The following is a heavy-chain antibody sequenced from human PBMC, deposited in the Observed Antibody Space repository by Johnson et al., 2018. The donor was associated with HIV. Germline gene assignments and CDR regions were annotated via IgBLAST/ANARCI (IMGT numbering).Heavy chain of an antibody. J-gene: IGHJ3*02. CDR1: GFTFDDYG. D-gene: IGHD7-27*01. Sequence: VQLVESGGGVVQPGRSLRLSCAASGFTFDDYGMTWVRQAPGKGLEWVANIKQDGSEKYYVDSVKGRFTISSDNAKNSLYLQMNSLRAEDTAFYYCARDPSTQDSRLTGDFGAFDIWGQGTMVTVSS. CDR2: IKQDGSEK. V-gene: IGHV3-7*03. CDR3: ARDPSTQDSRLTGDFGAFDI.